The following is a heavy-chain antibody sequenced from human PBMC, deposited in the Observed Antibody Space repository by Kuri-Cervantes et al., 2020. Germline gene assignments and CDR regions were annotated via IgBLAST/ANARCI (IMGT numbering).Heavy chain of an antibody. CDR1: GFTFSSYE. CDR3: ARDGGGRAGYFQH. D-gene: IGHD3-16*01. V-gene: IGHV3-48*03. CDR2: ISSSGSTI. Sequence: GESLKISCAASGFTFSSYEMNWVRQAPGKGLEWVSYISSSGSTIYYADSVKGRFTISRDNSKNRLYLQMNSLRAEDTAVYYWARDGGGRAGYFQHWGQGTLVTVSS. J-gene: IGHJ1*01.